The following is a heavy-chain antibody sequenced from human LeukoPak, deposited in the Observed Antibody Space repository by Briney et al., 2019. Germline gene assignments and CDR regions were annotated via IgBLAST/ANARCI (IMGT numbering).Heavy chain of an antibody. CDR1: GGTFSSYA. Sequence: GSSVKVSSKASGGTFSSYAISWVRQAPRQGLEWMGRIIPILGIANYAQKFQGRVTITADKSTSTAYMELSSLRSEDTAVYYCARGYYGSGTPRFDIWGQGTMVTVSS. J-gene: IGHJ3*02. D-gene: IGHD3-10*01. V-gene: IGHV1-69*04. CDR2: IIPILGIA. CDR3: ARGYYGSGTPRFDI.